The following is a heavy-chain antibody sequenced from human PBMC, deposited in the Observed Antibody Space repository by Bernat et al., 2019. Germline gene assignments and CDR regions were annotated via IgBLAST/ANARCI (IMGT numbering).Heavy chain of an antibody. Sequence: EVQLVESGGGLVKPGGSLRFSCAASGFTFSSYSMNWVRQAPGKGLEWVSSISSSSSYIYYADSVKGRFTISRDNAKNSLYLQMNSLRAEDTAVYYCARDRGITGPTLGYWGQGTLVTVSS. CDR2: ISSSSSYI. CDR1: GFTFSSYS. CDR3: ARDRGITGPTLGY. D-gene: IGHD1-20*01. V-gene: IGHV3-21*01. J-gene: IGHJ4*02.